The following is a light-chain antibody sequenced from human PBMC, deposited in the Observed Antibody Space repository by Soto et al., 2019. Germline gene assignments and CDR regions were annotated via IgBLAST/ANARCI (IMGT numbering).Light chain of an antibody. CDR3: ETWDDSLNGQGV. V-gene: IGLV1-44*01. Sequence: QSVLTQPPSASGTPGQRVTISCSGSSSNIGGNAVSWYQQLPGTAPKLLIYSNNQRPLVVPDRFSGSKSGTSASLAISGLQSEDEADYYCETWDDSLNGQGVFGGGTKLTVL. CDR1: SSNIGGNA. J-gene: IGLJ3*02. CDR2: SNN.